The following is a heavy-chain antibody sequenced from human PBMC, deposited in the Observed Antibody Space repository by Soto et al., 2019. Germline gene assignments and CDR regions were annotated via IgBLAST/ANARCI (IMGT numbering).Heavy chain of an antibody. CDR2: ITGSGDDA. CDR1: GFTFSSNA. V-gene: IGHV3-23*01. Sequence: EVQLLESGGGLVQPGGSLRLSCAASGFTFSSNAMTWVRQAPVKGLEGVSTITGSGDDAWYADSVRGRFTISRDNSKNTLYLQMNSLRAEDSAVYYCARDGAAVPALWYYYLDVWGRGTTVTVSS. J-gene: IGHJ6*03. D-gene: IGHD6-25*01. CDR3: ARDGAAVPALWYYYLDV.